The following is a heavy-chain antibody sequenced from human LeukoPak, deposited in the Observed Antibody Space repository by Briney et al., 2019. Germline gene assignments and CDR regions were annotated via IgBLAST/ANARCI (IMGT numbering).Heavy chain of an antibody. V-gene: IGHV6-1*01. CDR3: ALARCKYHYGMDV. CDR2: TYYRSKWYY. J-gene: IGHJ6*02. Sequence: SQTLSLTCASSGDSVSSISVAWNWIRQSPSRGLEWLGRTYYRSKWYYEYAVSVKGRININPDPSKNQFSLQLNSVTPEDTAVYYCALARCKYHYGMDVWGQGTTVTVSS. CDR1: GDSVSSISVA.